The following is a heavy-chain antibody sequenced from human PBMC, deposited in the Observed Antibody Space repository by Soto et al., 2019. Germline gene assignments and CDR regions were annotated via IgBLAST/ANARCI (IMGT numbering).Heavy chain of an antibody. V-gene: IGHV4-59*01. CDR2: IYYSGST. Sequence: SETLSLTCTVSGGSISSYYWSWIRQPPGKGLEWIGYIYYSGSTNYNPSLKSRVTISVDTSKNQFSLKLSSVTAADTAVYYCAREDKAMQATDYWGQGTLVTVSS. CDR1: GGSISSYY. J-gene: IGHJ4*02. D-gene: IGHD5-18*01. CDR3: AREDKAMQATDY.